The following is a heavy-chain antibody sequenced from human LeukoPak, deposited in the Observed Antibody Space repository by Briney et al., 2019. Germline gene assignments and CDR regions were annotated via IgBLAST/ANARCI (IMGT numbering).Heavy chain of an antibody. CDR2: IDTDGSSA. CDR3: ASALTTVTPHFHC. D-gene: IGHD4-17*01. V-gene: IGHV3-74*01. Sequence: GGSLRLSCAASGFTFSSYWMHWVRQPPGKGLVWVSRIDTDGSSATYADSVKGRLTISRDNAKNTVYLQMNSLRVEDTGVYYCASALTTVTPHFHCWGQGTLVTVSS. CDR1: GFTFSSYW. J-gene: IGHJ4*02.